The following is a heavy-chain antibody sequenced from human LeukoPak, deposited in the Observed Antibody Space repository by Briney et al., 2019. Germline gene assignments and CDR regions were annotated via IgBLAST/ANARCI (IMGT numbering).Heavy chain of an antibody. V-gene: IGHV4-31*11. CDR2: IYYSGGT. CDR1: GGSFSGYY. Sequence: PSETLSLTCAVYGGSFSGYYWSWIRQHPGKGLEWIGHIYYSGGTYYNPSLKSRVTISVDTSKNQFSLKLSSVTAADTAVYYCARGLPYSDRGDNWGQGTLVTVSS. J-gene: IGHJ4*02. CDR3: ARGLPYSDRGDN. D-gene: IGHD6-13*01.